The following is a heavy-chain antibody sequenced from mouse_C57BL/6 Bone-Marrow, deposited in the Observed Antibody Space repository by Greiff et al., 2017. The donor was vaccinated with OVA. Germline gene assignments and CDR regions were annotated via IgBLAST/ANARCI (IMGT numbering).Heavy chain of an antibody. J-gene: IGHJ1*03. Sequence: EVQLVESGGGLVQPGGSLKLSCAASGFTFSDYYMYWVRQTPEKRLEWVAYISNGGGSTYYQDTVKGRFTISRDNAKNTLYLQMSRLKSEDTAMYYCARRDYYHWYFDVWGTGTTVTVSS. CDR1: GFTFSDYY. V-gene: IGHV5-12*01. CDR2: ISNGGGST. CDR3: ARRDYYHWYFDV. D-gene: IGHD1-1*01.